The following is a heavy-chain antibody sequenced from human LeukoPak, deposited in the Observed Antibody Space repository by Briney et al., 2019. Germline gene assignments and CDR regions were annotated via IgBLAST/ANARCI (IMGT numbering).Heavy chain of an antibody. CDR1: GGSISTSNYY. Sequence: SETLSLTCTVSGGSISTSNYYWGWVRQPPGKGLEWIGNIFYSGSTYYSPAIKSRVIISLDTSRNQFSLKLNSVTAADTAVYYCETSNGSGLVDIWGQGTMVTVSS. D-gene: IGHD3-10*01. CDR3: ETSNGSGLVDI. J-gene: IGHJ3*02. CDR2: IFYSGST. V-gene: IGHV4-39*07.